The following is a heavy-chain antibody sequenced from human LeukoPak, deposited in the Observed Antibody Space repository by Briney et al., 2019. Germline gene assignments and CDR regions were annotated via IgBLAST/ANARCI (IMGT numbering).Heavy chain of an antibody. CDR1: GFTFSDYY. D-gene: IGHD6-6*01. J-gene: IGHJ4*02. CDR2: ISSSGSAI. Sequence: GGSLRLSCAASGFTFSDYYMSWIRQAPGKGLEWVSYISSSGSAIYYADSVKGRFTISRDNAKNSLYLQMNSLRAEDTAVYYCARDRLEYSTSQDYWGQGTLVTVSS. V-gene: IGHV3-11*01. CDR3: ARDRLEYSTSQDY.